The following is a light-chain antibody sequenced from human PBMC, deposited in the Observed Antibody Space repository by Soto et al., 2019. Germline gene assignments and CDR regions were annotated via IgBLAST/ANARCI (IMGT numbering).Light chain of an antibody. J-gene: IGLJ2*01. V-gene: IGLV1-47*01. CDR2: RNN. Sequence: QSVLTQPPSASGTPGQRVTISCSGSSSNIGSNYVYWYQQLPGTAPKLLIYRNNQRPSGVPDRFSGSKSGTSASLAISGLRSEAEADYYCAAWDDSLSGPVVGGGTKLTVL. CDR3: AAWDDSLSGPV. CDR1: SSNIGSNY.